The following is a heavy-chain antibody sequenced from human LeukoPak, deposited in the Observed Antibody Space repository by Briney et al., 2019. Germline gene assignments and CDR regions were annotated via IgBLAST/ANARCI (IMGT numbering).Heavy chain of an antibody. CDR1: GFTFSSYS. D-gene: IGHD6-13*01. CDR3: ASYSLSSSFHY. CDR2: INHSGST. Sequence: GSLRLSCAASGFTFSSYSMNWVRQPPGKGLEWIGEINHSGSTNYNPSLKSRVTISVDTSKNQFSLKLSSVTAADTAVYYCASYSLSSSFHYWGQGTLVTVSS. V-gene: IGHV4-34*01. J-gene: IGHJ4*02.